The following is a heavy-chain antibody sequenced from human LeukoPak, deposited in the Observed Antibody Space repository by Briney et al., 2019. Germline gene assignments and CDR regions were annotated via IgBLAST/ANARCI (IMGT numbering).Heavy chain of an antibody. CDR1: GFTFSSYW. D-gene: IGHD1-14*01. Sequence: GGSLRLSCAAPGFTFSSYWMSWVRQAPGKGLELVANIKQDGSEKYYVDSVKGRFTISRDNAKNSLYLQMNSLRAEDTAVYYCARNQRRLDYWGQGTLVTVSS. J-gene: IGHJ4*02. CDR3: ARNQRRLDY. CDR2: IKQDGSEK. V-gene: IGHV3-7*01.